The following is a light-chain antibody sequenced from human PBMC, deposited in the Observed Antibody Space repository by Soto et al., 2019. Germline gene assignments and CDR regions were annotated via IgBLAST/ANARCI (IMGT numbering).Light chain of an antibody. CDR1: SSNIGSNY. J-gene: IGLJ2*01. Sequence: QSVLTQPPSASGTPGQRVTISCSGSSSNIGSNYVYWYQQLPGTAPKLLIYRNNQRPSGVPDRFSGSKSGTSASLAISGLRSEDADDYYCEAWDDSLSGPGNVVFGGGTKLTVL. CDR2: RNN. V-gene: IGLV1-47*01. CDR3: EAWDDSLSGPGNVV.